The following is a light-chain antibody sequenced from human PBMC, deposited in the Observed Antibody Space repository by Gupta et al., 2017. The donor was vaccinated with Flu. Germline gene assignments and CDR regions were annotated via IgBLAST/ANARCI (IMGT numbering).Light chain of an antibody. V-gene: IGLV1-44*01. Sequence: QSVLTQPPSASGTPGQRVTISCSGSRSNIGSNTVNWYQQLPGTAPKLLIYSNNQRPSGVPDRFSGSKSGTSASLAISGLQSEDEADYYCAAWDDSLNARWVFGGGTKLTVL. J-gene: IGLJ3*02. CDR3: AAWDDSLNARWV. CDR1: RSNIGSNT. CDR2: SNN.